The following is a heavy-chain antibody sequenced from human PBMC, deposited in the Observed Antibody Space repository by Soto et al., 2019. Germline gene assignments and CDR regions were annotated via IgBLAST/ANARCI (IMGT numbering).Heavy chain of an antibody. CDR3: AKPVYDSSGYLYYLDY. J-gene: IGHJ4*02. D-gene: IGHD3-22*01. Sequence: GGSLRLSCTASGITFSSYAMTWVRQAPGKGLEWVSGISGGGDNTYYADSVKGRFTISRDNSRNTLYLQMNSLRAEDTAVYYCAKPVYDSSGYLYYLDYWGQGTLVTV. CDR2: ISGGGDNT. V-gene: IGHV3-23*01. CDR1: GITFSSYA.